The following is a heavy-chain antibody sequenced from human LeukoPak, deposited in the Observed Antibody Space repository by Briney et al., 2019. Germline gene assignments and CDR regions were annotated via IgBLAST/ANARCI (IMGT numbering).Heavy chain of an antibody. Sequence: KPSETLSLTCTVSGYSISSGYYWGWIRQPPGKGLEWIGSIYHSGSTYYNPSLKSRVTISVDTSKNQFSLKLSSVTAADTAVYYCARISWCSSSWYDSQYYFDYWGQGTLVTVSS. CDR3: ARISWCSSSWYDSQYYFDY. CDR2: IYHSGST. CDR1: GYSISSGYY. V-gene: IGHV4-38-2*02. D-gene: IGHD6-13*01. J-gene: IGHJ4*02.